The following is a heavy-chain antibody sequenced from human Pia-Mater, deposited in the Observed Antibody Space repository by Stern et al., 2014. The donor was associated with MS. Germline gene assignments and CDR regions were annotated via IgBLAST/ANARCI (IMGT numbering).Heavy chain of an antibody. V-gene: IGHV1-69*01. CDR3: ARDGRHTDNYGLDV. CDR1: GGTFNVYA. J-gene: IGHJ6*02. Sequence: VQLVESGAEVKKPGSSVKVSCKASGGTFNVYAINWLRQAPGQGLEWMGGIIPIFGTANYAQKVQGRVTITADESTRTSSMQLSSLRYDDTAVYYCARDGRHTDNYGLDVWGQGTTVTVSS. CDR2: IIPIFGTA. D-gene: IGHD3-9*01.